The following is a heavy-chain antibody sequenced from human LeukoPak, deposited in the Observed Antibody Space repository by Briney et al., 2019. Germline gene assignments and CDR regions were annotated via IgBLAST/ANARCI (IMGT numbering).Heavy chain of an antibody. Sequence: PSETLSLTCTVSGGSISGYYWSWIRQPPGKGLEWIGYMYYSGTTNYNPSLKSRVTVSVDTSKNQFSLKLSSVTAADTAVYYCARGYTDGWLIGYWGQGTLVTVSS. D-gene: IGHD6-19*01. V-gene: IGHV4-59*08. CDR3: ARGYTDGWLIGY. CDR2: MYYSGTT. CDR1: GGSISGYY. J-gene: IGHJ4*02.